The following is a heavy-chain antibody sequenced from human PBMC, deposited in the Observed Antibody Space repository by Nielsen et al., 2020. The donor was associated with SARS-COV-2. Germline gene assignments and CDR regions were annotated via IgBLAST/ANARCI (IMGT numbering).Heavy chain of an antibody. J-gene: IGHJ4*02. Sequence: GESLKISCAAPGFTFSSYGMHRVRQAPGKGLEWVAVIWYDGSNKYYADSVKGRFTISRDNSKNTLYLQMNSLRAEDTAVYYCASGKQQLEGFDYWGQGTLVTVSS. D-gene: IGHD6-13*01. V-gene: IGHV3-33*01. CDR3: ASGKQQLEGFDY. CDR2: IWYDGSNK. CDR1: GFTFSSYG.